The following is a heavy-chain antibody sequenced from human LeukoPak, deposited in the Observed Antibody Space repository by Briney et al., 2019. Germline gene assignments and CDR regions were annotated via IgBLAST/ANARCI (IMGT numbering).Heavy chain of an antibody. D-gene: IGHD6-19*01. Sequence: GGSLRLSCAASGFSFSNYWMSWVRQAPGKGLEWVAHIKQDGSEKYYVDSVKGRFTISRENAKNSVSLQMNSLRAEDTAVYYCARGPAAGNLLGFWGQGTLVTVSS. CDR3: ARGPAAGNLLGF. V-gene: IGHV3-7*01. CDR1: GFSFSNYW. J-gene: IGHJ4*02. CDR2: IKQDGSEK.